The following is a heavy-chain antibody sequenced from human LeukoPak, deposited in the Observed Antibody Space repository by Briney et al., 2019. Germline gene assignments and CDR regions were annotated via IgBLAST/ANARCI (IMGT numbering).Heavy chain of an antibody. CDR1: GFTFSSYS. D-gene: IGHD5-24*01. J-gene: IGHJ4*02. Sequence: GGSLRLSCAASGFTFSSYSMNWVRQAPGKGLEWVSSISSSSSYIYYADSVKGRFTISRDNAKNSLYLQMNSLRAEDTAAYYCARDGPRDGYTSHYYDYWGQGTLVTVSS. CDR2: ISSSSSYI. V-gene: IGHV3-21*01. CDR3: ARDGPRDGYTSHYYDY.